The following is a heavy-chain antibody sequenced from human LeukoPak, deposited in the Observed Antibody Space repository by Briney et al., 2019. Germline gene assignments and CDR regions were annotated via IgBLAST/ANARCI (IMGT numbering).Heavy chain of an antibody. CDR3: ARESGSGWWDFDY. D-gene: IGHD6-19*01. CDR2: IKQDGSEK. V-gene: IGHV3-7*01. CDR1: GFTFSSYW. Sequence: GGSLRLSCAASGFTFSSYWMSWVRQAPGKGLEWVANIKQDGSEKYYVDSVKGRFTISRDNAKNSLYLQMNSLRAEDTGVYYCARESGSGWWDFDYWGQGTLVTVSS. J-gene: IGHJ4*02.